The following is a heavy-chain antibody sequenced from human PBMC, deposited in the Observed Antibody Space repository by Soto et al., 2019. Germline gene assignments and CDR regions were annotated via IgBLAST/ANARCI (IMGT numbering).Heavy chain of an antibody. CDR3: AAERRGSSSFFDY. CDR2: IVVGSGNT. CDR1: GFTFTSSA. J-gene: IGHJ4*02. Sequence: SVKVSCKASGFTFTSSAVQWVRQARGQRLEWIGWIVVGSGNTNYAQKFQERVTITRDMSTSTAYMELSSLRSEDTAVYYCAAERRGSSSFFDYWGQGTLVTVSS. V-gene: IGHV1-58*01. D-gene: IGHD6-13*01.